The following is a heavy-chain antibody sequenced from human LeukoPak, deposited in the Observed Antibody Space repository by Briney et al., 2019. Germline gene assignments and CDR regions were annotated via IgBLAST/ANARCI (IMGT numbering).Heavy chain of an antibody. CDR1: GFIFSDYA. D-gene: IGHD4-11*01. CDR3: AKDARSGFDHSNSLQY. Sequence: PGGSLKLSCEASGFIFSDYAFHWVRQAPGKGLEWMAGIWRVGTNVYYGSSVKGRVLIHRDDSQNTVYLEMITLRAEDTAVYYCAKDARSGFDHSNSLQYWGQGSMVT. V-gene: IGHV3-33*06. J-gene: IGHJ4*02. CDR2: IWRVGTNV.